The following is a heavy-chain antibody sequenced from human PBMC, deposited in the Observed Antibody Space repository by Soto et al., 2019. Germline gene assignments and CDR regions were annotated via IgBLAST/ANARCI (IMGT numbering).Heavy chain of an antibody. CDR1: GGSISSGDHY. D-gene: IGHD2-15*01. J-gene: IGHJ4*02. CDR3: ARVADCSGGRCYFSVDY. V-gene: IGHV4-30-4*01. Sequence: QVQLQESGPGLVKPSQTLSLTCTVSGGSISSGDHYWSWIRQPPGKGLEWIGYIYYSGSTYYNPSLKSRVTISVDTSKNQFSLKLSSVTAADKAVYYCARVADCSGGRCYFSVDYWGQGTLVTVSS. CDR2: IYYSGST.